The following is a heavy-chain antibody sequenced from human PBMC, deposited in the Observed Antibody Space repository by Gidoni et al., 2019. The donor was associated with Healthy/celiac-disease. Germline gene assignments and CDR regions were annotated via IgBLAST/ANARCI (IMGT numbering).Heavy chain of an antibody. V-gene: IGHV3-7*01. J-gene: IGHJ6*02. Sequence: EVQLVEPEGGWVQPGGSLSLSCADSGCNLSSSGMSWVRQAPGKGLELVANIKQDGIEKYYFDSVKRRFTISRDNAKNSLSLQMNSLRAEDTAVYYCARESPGEFHSISWYSYYYYGIDVLGQGTTVTVFS. D-gene: IGHD6-13*01. CDR2: IKQDGIEK. CDR1: GCNLSSSG. CDR3: ARESPGEFHSISWYSYYYYGIDV.